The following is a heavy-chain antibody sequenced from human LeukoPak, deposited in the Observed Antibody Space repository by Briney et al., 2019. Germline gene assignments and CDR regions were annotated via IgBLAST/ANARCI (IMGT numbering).Heavy chain of an antibody. CDR1: GESFSGFY. CDR2: INHSGST. V-gene: IGHV4-34*01. CDR3: AREMYYYDSSYYFDY. Sequence: SETLSLTCAVYGESFSGFYWSWIRQPPGKGLEWIGEINHSGSTNYNPSLKSRVTISVDTSKNQFSLKLNSVTAADTAVYYCAREMYYYDSSYYFDYWGQGTLVTVSS. D-gene: IGHD3-22*01. J-gene: IGHJ4*02.